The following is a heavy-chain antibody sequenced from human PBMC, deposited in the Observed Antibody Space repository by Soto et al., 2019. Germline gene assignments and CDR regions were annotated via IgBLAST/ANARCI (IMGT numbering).Heavy chain of an antibody. CDR1: GYTLIMYY. Sequence: AASVKVSCKASGYTLIMYYIHWMRQAPGQGLEWMGKINPSGGSTTYAQKIQGRVTMTRDTSTSTVYMDLSSLRSEDTAVYYCARSPYSSGYYYAIDYWGQGTQVTVSS. D-gene: IGHD3-22*01. V-gene: IGHV1-46*01. CDR2: INPSGGST. J-gene: IGHJ4*02. CDR3: ARSPYSSGYYYAIDY.